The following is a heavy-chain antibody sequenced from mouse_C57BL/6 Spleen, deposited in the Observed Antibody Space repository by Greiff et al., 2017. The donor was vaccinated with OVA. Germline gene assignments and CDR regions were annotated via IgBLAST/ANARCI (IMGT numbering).Heavy chain of an antibody. J-gene: IGHJ4*01. D-gene: IGHD2-4*01. Sequence: QVQLQQPGAELVKPGASVKLSCKASGYTFTSYWMHWVKQRPGQGLEWIGMIHPNSGSTNYNEKFKSKATLTVDKSSSTAYMQLSSLTSEDSAVYYCARTGNYYDYDAAMDYWGQGTSVTVSS. CDR2: IHPNSGST. CDR1: GYTFTSYW. V-gene: IGHV1-64*01. CDR3: ARTGNYYDYDAAMDY.